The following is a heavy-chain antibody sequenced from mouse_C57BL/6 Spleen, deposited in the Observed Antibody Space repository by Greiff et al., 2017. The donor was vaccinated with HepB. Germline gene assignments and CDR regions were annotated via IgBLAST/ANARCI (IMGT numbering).Heavy chain of an antibody. Sequence: QVQLQQPGAELVKPGDSVKVSCTASGYTFTSYWMHWVQQRPGQGLEWIGRIHPSGSANNYNQKFNGKATLTVDNSSSTAYMQLSSLTSEDAAVYYCSIWGYYYGSSVFDDWGQGTTLTVAS. CDR1: GYTFTSYW. CDR3: SIWGYYYGSSVFDD. CDR2: IHPSGSAN. J-gene: IGHJ2*01. V-gene: IGHV1-74*01. D-gene: IGHD1-1*01.